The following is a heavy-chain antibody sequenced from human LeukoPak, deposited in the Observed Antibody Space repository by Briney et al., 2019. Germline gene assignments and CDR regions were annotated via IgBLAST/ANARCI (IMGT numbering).Heavy chain of an antibody. V-gene: IGHV3-11*01. CDR1: GFTFSDYY. J-gene: IGHJ4*02. CDR2: ISSSGSTI. Sequence: GGSLRLSCAASGFTFSDYYMSWIRQAPGKGLEWVSYISSSGSTIYYADSVKGRFTISRDNAKNSLYLQMNSLRADDTAVYYCAKGSYSSGWANRYWGQGTLVTVSS. CDR3: AKGSYSSGWANRY. D-gene: IGHD6-19*01.